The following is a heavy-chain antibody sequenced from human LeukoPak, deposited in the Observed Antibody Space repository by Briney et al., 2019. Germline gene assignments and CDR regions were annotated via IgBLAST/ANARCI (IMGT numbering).Heavy chain of an antibody. CDR3: ARQGDGYCYMDV. D-gene: IGHD3-10*01. V-gene: IGHV4-39*01. J-gene: IGHJ6*03. Sequence: PSETLSLTCTVSGGSISSSSYYWGWIRQPPGKGLEWIGSIYYSGSTYYDPSLKSRVNISVDTSKNQFSLKLNSVTAADTAVYYCARQGDGYCYMDVWGKGTTVTVSS. CDR1: GGSISSSSYY. CDR2: IYYSGST.